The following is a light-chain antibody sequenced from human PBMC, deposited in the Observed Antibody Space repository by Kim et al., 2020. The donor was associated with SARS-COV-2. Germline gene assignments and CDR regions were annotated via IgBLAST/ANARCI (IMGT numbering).Light chain of an antibody. J-gene: IGKJ1*01. CDR1: QGIRND. Sequence: AIQLPQSPSSLSASVGDRVTITCRASQGIRNDLGWYQQKPGKAPKLLIYAASSLQSGVPSRFSGSGSGTDFTLTISSLQTEDFATYYCLQDYNYPPTFGQGTKVDIK. V-gene: IGKV1-6*01. CDR3: LQDYNYPPT. CDR2: AAS.